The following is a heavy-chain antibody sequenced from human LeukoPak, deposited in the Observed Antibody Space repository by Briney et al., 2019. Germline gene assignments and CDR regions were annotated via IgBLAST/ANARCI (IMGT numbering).Heavy chain of an antibody. CDR2: ISGSGGST. CDR1: GFTFSSYA. J-gene: IGHJ4*02. Sequence: GGSLRLSCAASGFTFSSYAMSWVRQAPGKGLEWVSAISGSGGSTYYADSVKGRFTISRDNSKNTLYLQMNSLRPEDTAVYYCARSPRFGEFNYWDQGTLVTVSS. V-gene: IGHV3-23*01. CDR3: ARSPRFGEFNY. D-gene: IGHD3-10*02.